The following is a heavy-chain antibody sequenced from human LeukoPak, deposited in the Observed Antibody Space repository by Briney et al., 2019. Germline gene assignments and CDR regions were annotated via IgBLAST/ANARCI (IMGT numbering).Heavy chain of an antibody. CDR1: GGSISGAY. V-gene: IGHV4-4*07. J-gene: IGHJ6*03. D-gene: IGHD3-3*02. CDR2: IYATGDT. CDR3: ARAPIIGVFIPGRGYRDV. Sequence: PSETLSLTCSVSGGSISGAYWAWVRQPAGKGLEWIGRIYATGDTNYNPSLKSRVTMSADRSKNQFSLKLTSVTPADTAFYYCARAPIIGVFIPGRGYRDVGG.